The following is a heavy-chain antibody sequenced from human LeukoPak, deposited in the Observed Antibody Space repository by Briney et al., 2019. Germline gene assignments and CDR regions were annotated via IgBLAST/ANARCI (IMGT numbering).Heavy chain of an antibody. V-gene: IGHV4-59*08. CDR2: IYYSGST. J-gene: IGHJ3*02. CDR1: GGSISSYY. CDR3: ARRSYYGSGSYEYAFDI. Sequence: SETLSLTCTVSGGSISSYYWSWIRQPPGKGLEWVGYIYYSGSTNYNPSLKSRVTISVDTSNNQFSLKLSSVTAADTAVYYCARRSYYGSGSYEYAFDIWGQGTMVTVSS. D-gene: IGHD3-10*01.